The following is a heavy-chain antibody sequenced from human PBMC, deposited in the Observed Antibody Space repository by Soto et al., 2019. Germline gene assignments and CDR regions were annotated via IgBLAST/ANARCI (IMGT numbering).Heavy chain of an antibody. V-gene: IGHV3-21*01. CDR3: ASDADCSSTSCHKAGAFDI. J-gene: IGHJ3*02. D-gene: IGHD2-2*02. Sequence: PGGSLRLSCAASGFTFSSYSMNWVRQAPGKGLEWVSSISSSSSYIYYADSVKGRFTISRDNAKNSLYLQMNSLRAEDTAVYYSASDADCSSTSCHKAGAFDIWGQGTMDTVSS. CDR2: ISSSSSYI. CDR1: GFTFSSYS.